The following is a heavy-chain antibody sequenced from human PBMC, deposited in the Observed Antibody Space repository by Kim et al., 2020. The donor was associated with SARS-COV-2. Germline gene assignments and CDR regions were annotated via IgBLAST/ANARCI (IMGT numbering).Heavy chain of an antibody. J-gene: IGHJ4*02. Sequence: NYARKFQGRVTITADESTSTAYMELSSLRSEDTAVYYCARGRRGSCYDYWGQGTLVTVSS. V-gene: IGHV1-69*01. CDR3: ARGRRGSCYDY. D-gene: IGHD2-15*01.